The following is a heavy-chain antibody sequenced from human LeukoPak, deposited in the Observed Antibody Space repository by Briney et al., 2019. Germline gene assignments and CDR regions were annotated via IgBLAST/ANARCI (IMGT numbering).Heavy chain of an antibody. CDR2: IIPIFGTA. CDR1: GGTFSSYA. D-gene: IGHD2-2*01. J-gene: IGHJ6*03. V-gene: IGHV1-69*05. Sequence: ASVKVSCKASGGTFSSYAISWVRQAPGQGLEWMGGIIPIFGTANYAQKFQGRVTITTDESTSTAYMELSSLRSEDTAVYYCAGDRFVVVPAAIEYYYYYMDVWGKGTTVTVSS. CDR3: AGDRFVVVPAAIEYYYYYMDV.